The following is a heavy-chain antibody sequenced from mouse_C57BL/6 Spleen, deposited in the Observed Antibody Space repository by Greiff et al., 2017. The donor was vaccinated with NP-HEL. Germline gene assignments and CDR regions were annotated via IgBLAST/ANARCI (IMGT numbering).Heavy chain of an antibody. V-gene: IGHV1-82*01. CDR2: IYPGDGDT. J-gene: IGHJ4*01. D-gene: IGHD3-2*02. CDR3: AREMGQLRLHNYAMDY. CDR1: GYAFSSSW. Sequence: QVQLKQSGPELVKPGASVKISCKASGYAFSSSWMNWVKQRPGKGLEWIGRIYPGDGDTNYNGKFKGKATLTADKSSSTAYMQLSSLTSEDSAVYFCAREMGQLRLHNYAMDYWGQGTSVTVSS.